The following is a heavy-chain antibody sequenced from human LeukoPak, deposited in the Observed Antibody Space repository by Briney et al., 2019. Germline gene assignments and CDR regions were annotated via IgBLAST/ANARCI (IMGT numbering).Heavy chain of an antibody. CDR1: GGTFSSYA. J-gene: IGHJ4*02. Sequence: ASVKVSCKASGGTFSSYAISWVRQAPGQGLEWMGGIIPIFGTANYAQKFQGRVTITADESTSTAYMELSRLRSDDTAVCFCARDRGDDTVSYFDYWGQGTLVTVSS. CDR2: IIPIFGTA. D-gene: IGHD3-22*01. CDR3: ARDRGDDTVSYFDY. V-gene: IGHV1-69*13.